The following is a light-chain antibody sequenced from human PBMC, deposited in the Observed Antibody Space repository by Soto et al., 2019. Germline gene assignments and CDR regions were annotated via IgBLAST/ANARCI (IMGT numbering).Light chain of an antibody. CDR3: QSYDSSLSGWV. J-gene: IGLJ3*02. CDR2: GNS. CDR1: SSNIGAGYD. Sequence: QSVLTQPPSVSGAPGQRVTISCTGSSSNIGAGYDVHWYQQLPGTAPKLLIYGNSNRPSGVPDRFSGSKSGTSASLAITGLQAEDEADYYCQSYDSSLSGWVFGXXXXLTVL. V-gene: IGLV1-40*01.